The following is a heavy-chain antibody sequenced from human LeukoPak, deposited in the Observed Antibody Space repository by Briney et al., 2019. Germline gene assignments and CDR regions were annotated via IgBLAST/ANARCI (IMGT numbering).Heavy chain of an antibody. CDR2: INSDGRST. CDR1: GFTFTNYG. Sequence: GGSLRLSCVASGFTFTNYGMMWVRQAPGKGLVWVSYINSDGRSTTYADSVWGRFTISRDNAKNTLYLQMSSLRAEDTAMYYCARNSNGMSNWGQGTLVIVSS. J-gene: IGHJ4*02. D-gene: IGHD2-8*01. CDR3: ARNSNGMSN. V-gene: IGHV3-74*01.